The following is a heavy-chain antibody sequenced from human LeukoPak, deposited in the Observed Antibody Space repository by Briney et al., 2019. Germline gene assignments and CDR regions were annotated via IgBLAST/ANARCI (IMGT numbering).Heavy chain of an antibody. D-gene: IGHD6-19*01. J-gene: IGHJ5*02. Sequence: PSETLSLTCTVSGASISSSYWSWIRQPPGKGLEWIGYIYYSGTTKYNPSLKGRVTISIDTSKNQFSLKVNSVTAADTAVYYCARGQPQRYNSGWYVNWFDPWGQGTLVSVSS. CDR1: GASISSSY. V-gene: IGHV4-59*01. CDR3: ARGQPQRYNSGWYVNWFDP. CDR2: IYYSGTT.